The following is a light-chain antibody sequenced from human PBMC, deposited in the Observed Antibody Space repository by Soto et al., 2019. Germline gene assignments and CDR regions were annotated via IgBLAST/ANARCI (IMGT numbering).Light chain of an antibody. CDR3: SSYTRGRTLV. J-gene: IGLJ3*02. V-gene: IGLV2-14*01. Sequence: QSALTQPASVSGSPGQSITISCTGTSSDVGGYNYVSWYQQHPDKAPKLMIYEVSNRPSGVSNRFSGSKSGNTASLTISGLQSDDEGNYYCSSYTRGRTLVFGGGTKLTVL. CDR1: SSDVGGYNY. CDR2: EVS.